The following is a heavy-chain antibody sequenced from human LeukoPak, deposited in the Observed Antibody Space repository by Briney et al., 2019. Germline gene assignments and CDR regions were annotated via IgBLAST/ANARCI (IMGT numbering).Heavy chain of an antibody. CDR1: GFTVSSNY. J-gene: IGHJ6*02. V-gene: IGHV3-66*01. CDR3: ARDRITMVREVKYYYGMDV. CDR2: IYSGGST. D-gene: IGHD3-10*01. Sequence: GGSLRLSCAASGFTVSSNYMSWVRQAPGKGLEWVSVIYSGGSTYYADSVKGRFTISRDNSKNTLYLQMNSLRAEDTAVYYCARDRITMVREVKYYYGMDVWGQGTTVTVSS.